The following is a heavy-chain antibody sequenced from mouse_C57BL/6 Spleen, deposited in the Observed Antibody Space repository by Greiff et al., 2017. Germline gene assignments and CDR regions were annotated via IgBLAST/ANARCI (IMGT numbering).Heavy chain of an antibody. CDR1: GYTFTDYN. Sequence: VQLQQSGPELVKPGASVKIPCTASGYTFTDYNMDWVKQSHGKSLEWIGDINPNNGGTIYNQKFKGKATLTVDTSSSTAYMELRSLTSEDTAVYDCARVFDGYRGYFDVWGTGTTVTVSS. J-gene: IGHJ1*03. CDR3: ARVFDGYRGYFDV. D-gene: IGHD2-3*01. CDR2: INPNNGGT. V-gene: IGHV1-18*01.